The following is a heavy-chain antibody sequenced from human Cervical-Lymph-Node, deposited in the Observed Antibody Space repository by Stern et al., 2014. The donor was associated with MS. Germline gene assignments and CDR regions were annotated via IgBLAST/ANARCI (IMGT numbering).Heavy chain of an antibody. D-gene: IGHD5-24*01. Sequence: QMQLVQSWAEVKKPGASVKVSCKASGYTFTGYYIHWVRQAPGQGLEWMGWIIPNNGDTNYAQNFQGRVTMTRDTSISTAYMELSRLRSDDTAVYYCAKDGYNYWGQGTLVTVSS. V-gene: IGHV1-2*02. J-gene: IGHJ4*02. CDR1: GYTFTGYY. CDR3: AKDGYNY. CDR2: IIPNNGDT.